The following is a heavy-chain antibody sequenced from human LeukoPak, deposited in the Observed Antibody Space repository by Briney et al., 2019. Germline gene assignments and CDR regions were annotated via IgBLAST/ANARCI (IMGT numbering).Heavy chain of an antibody. CDR3: ARDLIAARPVEGTL. CDR2: ISSSSTI. Sequence: GGSLRLSCAASGFTFSSYSMNWVRQAPGKGLEWVSYISSSSTIHYADSVKGRFTISRDNAKNSLYLQMNSLRAEDTAVYYCARDLIAARPVEGTLGGQGTLVTVSS. CDR1: GFTFSSYS. J-gene: IGHJ4*02. V-gene: IGHV3-48*01. D-gene: IGHD6-6*01.